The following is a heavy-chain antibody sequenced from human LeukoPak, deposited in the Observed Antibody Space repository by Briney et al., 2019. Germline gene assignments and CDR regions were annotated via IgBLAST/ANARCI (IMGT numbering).Heavy chain of an antibody. J-gene: IGHJ5*02. Sequence: ASVKVSCKASGYTFTGYYIHWVRQAPGQGFQWMGWINPNSGDTDYAQKFQGRVTMTRDTSISTAYMELSRLRSDDTAVYYCARALTVVTPNDPWGQGTLVTVSS. CDR2: INPNSGDT. D-gene: IGHD4-23*01. CDR1: GYTFTGYY. CDR3: ARALTVVTPNDP. V-gene: IGHV1-2*02.